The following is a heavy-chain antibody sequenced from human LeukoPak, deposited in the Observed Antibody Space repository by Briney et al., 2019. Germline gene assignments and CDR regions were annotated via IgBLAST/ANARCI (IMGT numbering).Heavy chain of an antibody. J-gene: IGHJ6*03. CDR2: FSNRGNNI. Sequence: GGSLRLSCAASGFTFSDYYMGWIRQAPGKGLEWVSYFSNRGNNIYYADSVKGRFTISRDNAKNSLYLQMNSLRAEDTAVYYCGRYGLGYYYMDVWGKGTTVTVSS. D-gene: IGHD6-19*01. V-gene: IGHV3-11*04. CDR1: GFTFSDYY. CDR3: GRYGLGYYYMDV.